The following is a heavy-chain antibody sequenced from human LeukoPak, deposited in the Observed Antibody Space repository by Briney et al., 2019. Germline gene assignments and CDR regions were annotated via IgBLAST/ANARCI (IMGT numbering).Heavy chain of an antibody. D-gene: IGHD3-3*01. CDR1: GYTFTGYY. Sequence: ASVQFSRKASGYTFTGYYMHWVRPAPGQGLEWMGWINPNSGGTNYAQKFQGRVTMTRDTSISTAYMELWSLRSDDTAVYYCAKGKGGGNTIFGVAPSPPHHWGQGTRVTVSS. V-gene: IGHV1-2*02. CDR3: AKGKGGGNTIFGVAPSPPHH. CDR2: INPNSGGT. J-gene: IGHJ5*02.